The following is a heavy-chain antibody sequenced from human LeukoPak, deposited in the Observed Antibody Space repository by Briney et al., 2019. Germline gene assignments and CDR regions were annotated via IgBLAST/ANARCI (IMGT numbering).Heavy chain of an antibody. D-gene: IGHD6-6*01. J-gene: IGHJ5*02. CDR1: GGSISSYY. V-gene: IGHV4-4*09. Sequence: PSETLSLTCTVSGGSISSYYWSWIRQPPGKGLEWIGYIYTSGSTNYNPSLKSRVTISVDTSKNQFSLKLSSVTAADTAVYYCARCVRKGGFGGLYSSSSGWFDPWGQGTLVTVSS. CDR3: ARCVRKGGFGGLYSSSSGWFDP. CDR2: IYTSGST.